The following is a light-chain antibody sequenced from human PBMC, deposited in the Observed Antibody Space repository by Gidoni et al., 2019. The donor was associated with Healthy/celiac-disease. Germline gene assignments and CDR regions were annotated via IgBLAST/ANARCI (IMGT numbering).Light chain of an antibody. J-gene: IGKJ2*01. CDR1: QSISSY. V-gene: IGKV1-39*01. Sequence: DIQMTQSPSSLSASVGDRVTITCGASQSISSYLNWYQQKPGKAPKLLIYAASSLQSGVPSRFSGSSLQPEDFATYYCQQSYSTPYTFGQGTKLEIK. CDR2: AAS. CDR3: QQSYSTPYT.